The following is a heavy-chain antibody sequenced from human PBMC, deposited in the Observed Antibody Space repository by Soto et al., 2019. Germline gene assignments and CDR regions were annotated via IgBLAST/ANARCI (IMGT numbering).Heavy chain of an antibody. Sequence: ASVKVSCKASGYTFTSLGISWVRQAPGQGLEWMGWINTYNDKTNYAQKFQGRVTMTTDTSTSTAYMELSSLTSEDTAVYYCARSIQLWGPNYYYGTDVWGQGTTVTGSS. CDR2: INTYNDKT. V-gene: IGHV1-18*01. CDR3: ARSIQLWGPNYYYGTDV. J-gene: IGHJ6*02. CDR1: GYTFTSLG. D-gene: IGHD5-18*01.